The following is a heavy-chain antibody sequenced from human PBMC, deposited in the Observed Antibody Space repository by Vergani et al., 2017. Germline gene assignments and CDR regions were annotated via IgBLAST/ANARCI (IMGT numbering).Heavy chain of an antibody. CDR1: GGSFSGYY. CDR2: INDSGST. D-gene: IGHD6-19*01. CDR3: AREASVAGYRTGAKDY. Sequence: QVQLPQWGAGLLKPSETLSLTCAVYGGSFSGYYWSWIRQPPGKGLEWIGEINDSGSTNYNPSLKSRVTISVDTAKNQFSLKLSPVTAADTAVYYCAREASVAGYRTGAKDYWGQGTLVTVSS. V-gene: IGHV4-34*01. J-gene: IGHJ4*02.